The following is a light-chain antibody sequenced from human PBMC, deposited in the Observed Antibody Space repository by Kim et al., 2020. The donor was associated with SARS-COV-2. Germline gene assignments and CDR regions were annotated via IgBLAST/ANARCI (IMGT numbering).Light chain of an antibody. CDR3: YSAADNMRV. J-gene: IGLJ2*01. CDR2: KDS. Sequence: VSPGQTARITCSGDVLAKKYARWFQQKPGQAPVLVIYKDSERPSGIPERFSGSSSGTTVTLTISGAQVEDEADYYCYSAADNMRVFGGGTQLTVL. V-gene: IGLV3-27*01. CDR1: VLAKKY.